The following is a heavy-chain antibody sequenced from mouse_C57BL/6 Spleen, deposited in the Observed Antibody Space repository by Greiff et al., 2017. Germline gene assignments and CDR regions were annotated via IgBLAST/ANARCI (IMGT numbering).Heavy chain of an antibody. J-gene: IGHJ3*01. CDR2: ILPGSGST. D-gene: IGHD2-1*01. V-gene: IGHV1-9*01. CDR3: ASGDGNGASFGC. CDR1: GYTFTGYW. Sequence: QVQLQQSGAELMKPGASVKLSCKATGYTFTGYWIEWVKQRPGHGLEWIGEILPGSGSTNYNEKFKGKATLTADTSSNTAYMQLSSLTTEDSAIYYCASGDGNGASFGCWGQGTLVTVSA.